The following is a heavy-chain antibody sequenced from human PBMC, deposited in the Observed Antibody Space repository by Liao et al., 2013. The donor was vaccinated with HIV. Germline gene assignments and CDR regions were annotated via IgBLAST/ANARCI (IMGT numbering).Heavy chain of an antibody. CDR2: IYYSGSA. CDR1: GGSISNDDYY. V-gene: IGHV4-30-4*08. Sequence: QVQLQESGPRLVKPSETLSLTCTVSGGSISNDDYYWTWIRQPPGKGLEWIGYIYYSGSAYYNPSLTSRLTMSVDTSKNQFSLKLSSVSAADTAVYYCAREGLPIAPDDPFDIWGQGTMVTVSS. J-gene: IGHJ3*02. D-gene: IGHD2-21*02. CDR3: AREGLPIAPDDPFDI.